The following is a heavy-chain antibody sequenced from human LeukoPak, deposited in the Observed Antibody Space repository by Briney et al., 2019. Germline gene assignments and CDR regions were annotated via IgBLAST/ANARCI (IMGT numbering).Heavy chain of an antibody. V-gene: IGHV3-48*01. CDR3: ARPAPGTYSTFDY. CDR1: GFIFSSYT. D-gene: IGHD6-13*01. CDR2: ISNTGNAL. J-gene: IGHJ4*02. Sequence: GGSLRLSCAASGFIFSSYTMNWVRQAPGKGLEWVSYISNTGNALNYADSVKGRFTISRDNAKSSLYLQMNSLRAEDTAVYYCARPAPGTYSTFDYWGPGTLVTVSS.